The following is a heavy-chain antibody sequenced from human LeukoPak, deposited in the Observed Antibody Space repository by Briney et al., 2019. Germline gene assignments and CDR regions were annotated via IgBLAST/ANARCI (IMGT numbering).Heavy chain of an antibody. Sequence: SETLSLTCTVSGASISTYYWSWIRQPPGKGLEWIGFISHRGNTSYNPFLKSRITISADTSKNQLSLKLSSVTAADTAIYYCARGTTSAAAVPDYWGQGTLVTVSS. V-gene: IGHV4-59*01. CDR2: ISHRGNT. CDR3: ARGTTSAAAVPDY. J-gene: IGHJ4*02. D-gene: IGHD6-13*01. CDR1: GASISTYY.